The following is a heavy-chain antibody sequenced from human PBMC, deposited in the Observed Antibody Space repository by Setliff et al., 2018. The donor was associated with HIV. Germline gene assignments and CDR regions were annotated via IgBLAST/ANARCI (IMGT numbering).Heavy chain of an antibody. CDR1: GGSISSYY. D-gene: IGHD3-10*01. Sequence: ASETLSLTCTVSGGSISSYYWSWIRQPPGKGLEWLGHIYSSGSTNYNPSLKSRVTISVDTSKNQFSLKLYSVTAADTAVYYCARAYFDSGIYYRGQGTLVTVSS. V-gene: IGHV4-4*09. CDR2: IYSSGST. CDR3: ARAYFDSGIYY. J-gene: IGHJ4*02.